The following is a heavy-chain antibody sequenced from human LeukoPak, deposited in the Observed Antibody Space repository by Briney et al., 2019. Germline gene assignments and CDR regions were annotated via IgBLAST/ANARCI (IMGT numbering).Heavy chain of an antibody. J-gene: IGHJ6*02. CDR1: GYTFTSYD. CDR3: ARGRITMVRGVLVRYYYYYGMDV. D-gene: IGHD3-10*01. Sequence: ASVKVSCKASGYTFTSYDINWVRQATGQGLEWMGWMNPNSGNTGYAQKFQGRVTMTRNTSISTAYMELSSLRSEDTAVYYCARGRITMVRGVLVRYYYYYGMDVWGQGTTVTVSS. V-gene: IGHV1-8*01. CDR2: MNPNSGNT.